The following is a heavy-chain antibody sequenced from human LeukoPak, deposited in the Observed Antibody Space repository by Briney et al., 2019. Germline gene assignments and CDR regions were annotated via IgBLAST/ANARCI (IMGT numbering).Heavy chain of an antibody. J-gene: IGHJ4*02. Sequence: GGSLRLSCAASGFTVSSNYMSWVRQAPGTGLEWVSVIYSGGGIFYADSVKGRFTIFRDNSKNTLYLQMSSLRAEDTAVYYCARAGGLRIAVAPIDCWGQGTLVTVSS. V-gene: IGHV3-53*01. CDR1: GFTVSSNY. CDR2: IYSGGGI. D-gene: IGHD6-19*01. CDR3: ARAGGLRIAVAPIDC.